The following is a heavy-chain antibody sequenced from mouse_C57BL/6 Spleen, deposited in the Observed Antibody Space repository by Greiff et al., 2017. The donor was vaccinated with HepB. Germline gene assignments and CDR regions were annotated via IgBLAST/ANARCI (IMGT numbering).Heavy chain of an antibody. J-gene: IGHJ2*01. CDR3: ARCYGNFGFYYFDY. CDR1: GYTFTNYW. Sequence: VQLQQSGAELVRPGTSVKMSCKASGYTFTNYWIGWAKQRPGHGLEWIGDIYPGGGYTNYNEKFKGKATLTADKSSSTAYMQFNSLTSEDSAIYYSARCYGNFGFYYFDYWGQGTTLTVSS. CDR2: IYPGGGYT. V-gene: IGHV1-63*01. D-gene: IGHD2-1*01.